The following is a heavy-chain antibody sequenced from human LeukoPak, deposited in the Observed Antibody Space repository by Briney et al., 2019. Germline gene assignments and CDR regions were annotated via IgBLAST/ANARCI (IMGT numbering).Heavy chain of an antibody. CDR2: INPSGGST. CDR3: ARDLRFGELSSYGMDV. V-gene: IGHV1-46*01. J-gene: IGHJ6*02. Sequence: VASVKVSCKASGYTFTSYYMHWVRQAPGQGLEWMGIINPSGGSTSYAQKFQGRVTMTRDTSTSTVYMELSSLRSEDTAVYYCARDLRFGELSSYGMDVWGQGTTVTVSS. CDR1: GYTFTSYY. D-gene: IGHD3-10*01.